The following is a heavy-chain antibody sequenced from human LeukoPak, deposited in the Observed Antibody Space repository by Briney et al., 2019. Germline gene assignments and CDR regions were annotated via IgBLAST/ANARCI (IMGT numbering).Heavy chain of an antibody. CDR3: ARGQRTALNWFDP. CDR1: GFTFSSYS. D-gene: IGHD5-18*01. CDR2: ISSSSSYI. J-gene: IGHJ5*02. V-gene: IGHV3-21*01. Sequence: PGGSLRLSCAASGFTFSSYSMNWVRQAPGKGLEWVSSISSSSSYIYYADSVKGRFTISRDNAKNSLYLQMNSLRAEDTAVYYCARGQRTALNWFDPWGQGTLVTVSS.